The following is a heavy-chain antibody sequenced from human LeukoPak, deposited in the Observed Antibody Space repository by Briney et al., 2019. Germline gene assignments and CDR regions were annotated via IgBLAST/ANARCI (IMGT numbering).Heavy chain of an antibody. V-gene: IGHV3-66*01. Sequence: QTGGSLRLSCAASGFTFSSYWMSWVRQAPGKGLEWVSVIYSGGSTYYADSVKDRFTISRDNSKNTLYLQMNSLRAEDTAVYYCARVEQWLVIHWYFDLWGRGTLVTVSS. CDR3: ARVEQWLVIHWYFDL. J-gene: IGHJ2*01. CDR1: GFTFSSYW. D-gene: IGHD6-19*01. CDR2: IYSGGST.